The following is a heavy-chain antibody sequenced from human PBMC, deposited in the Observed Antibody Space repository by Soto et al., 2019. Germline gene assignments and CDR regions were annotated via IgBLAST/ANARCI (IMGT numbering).Heavy chain of an antibody. V-gene: IGHV3-7*01. CDR3: AREGLTTATAYDYCCGRDV. J-gene: IGHJ6*02. CDR2: IKQDGSEK. Sequence: EVQLVESGGGLVQPGGSLRLSCAASGFTFSSYWMSWVRQAPGKGLEWVGNIKQDGSEKYYVNSVKGRFTISRDNAKNPLYLQRNGVRAADTAVYCGAREGLTTATAYDYCCGRDVWGQGTTVTVSS. D-gene: IGHD4-17*01. CDR1: GFTFSSYW.